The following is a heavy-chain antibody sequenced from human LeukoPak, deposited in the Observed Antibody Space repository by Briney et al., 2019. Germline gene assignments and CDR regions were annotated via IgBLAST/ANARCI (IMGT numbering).Heavy chain of an antibody. Sequence: GGSLRLSCAASGFTFSSYAMHWIRQAPGKGLEWVAVISYDGSNKYYADSVKGRFTISRDNSKNTLYLQMNSLRAEDTAVYYCVKGVVVPAAMFDYWGQGTLVTVSS. V-gene: IGHV3-30-3*01. J-gene: IGHJ4*02. CDR1: GFTFSSYA. CDR2: ISYDGSNK. D-gene: IGHD2-2*01. CDR3: VKGVVVPAAMFDY.